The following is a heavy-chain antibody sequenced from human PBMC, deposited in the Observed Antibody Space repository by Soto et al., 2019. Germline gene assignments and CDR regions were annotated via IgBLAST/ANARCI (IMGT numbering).Heavy chain of an antibody. CDR1: GGSISSGGYY. CDR2: IYYSGST. Sequence: QVQLQESGPGLVKPSQTLSLTCTVSGGSISSGGYYWSWIRQHPGKGLEWIGYIYYSGSTYYNPSLKSRVTISVDTSKNQFSLKLSSVTAADTAVYYCARDRIGYCSGGSCSTKGDIWGQGTMVTVSS. V-gene: IGHV4-31*03. CDR3: ARDRIGYCSGGSCSTKGDI. D-gene: IGHD2-15*01. J-gene: IGHJ3*02.